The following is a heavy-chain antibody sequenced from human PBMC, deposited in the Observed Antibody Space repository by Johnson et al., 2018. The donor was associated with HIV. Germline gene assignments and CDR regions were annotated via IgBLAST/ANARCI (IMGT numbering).Heavy chain of an antibody. J-gene: IGHJ3*02. D-gene: IGHD3-3*01. CDR3: AREEVEILGVAYDAFDI. V-gene: IGHV3-11*04. CDR1: GFTFSDYY. CDR2: ISSSGSTI. Sequence: QMLLVESGGGLVKPGGSLRLSCAASGFTFSDYYMSWIRQAPGKGLEWVSYISSSGSTIYYADAVKGRFTISRDNTKNSLYLQMNSLRAEDTAGYYCAREEVEILGVAYDAFDIWGQGTFV.